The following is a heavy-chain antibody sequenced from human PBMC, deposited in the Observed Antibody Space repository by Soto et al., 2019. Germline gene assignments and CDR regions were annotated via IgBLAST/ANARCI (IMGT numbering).Heavy chain of an antibody. CDR3: ARSYGGNLVDPFDC. D-gene: IGHD2-15*01. J-gene: IGHJ4*02. V-gene: IGHV1-69*12. CDR1: GGTVSSYA. Sequence: QVQLVQSGAEVKKPGSSVKVSCKASGGTVSSYAISWVRQAPGQGLEWMGGIIPIFGTANYAQKFQGRVPITADESTSTAYMGLSSLRSEDTAVYYCARSYGGNLVDPFDCWGQGPLVNASS. CDR2: IIPIFGTA.